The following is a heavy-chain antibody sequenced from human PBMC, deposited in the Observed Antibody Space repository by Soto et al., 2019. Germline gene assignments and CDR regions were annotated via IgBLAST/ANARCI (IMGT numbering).Heavy chain of an antibody. D-gene: IGHD2-2*01. CDR1: GFTFSSYG. CDR3: AKDDQCCAY. Sequence: LRLSCAASGFTFSSYGMHWVRQAPGKGLEWVAVISYDGSNKYYADSVKGRFTISRDNSKNTLYLQMNSLRAEDTAVYYCAKDDQCCAYWGHGSLFTASS. J-gene: IGHJ4*01. CDR2: ISYDGSNK. V-gene: IGHV3-30*18.